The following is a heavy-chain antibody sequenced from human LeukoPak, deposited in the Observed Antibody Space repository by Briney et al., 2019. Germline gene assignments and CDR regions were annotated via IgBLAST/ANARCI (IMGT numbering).Heavy chain of an antibody. V-gene: IGHV1-18*01. D-gene: IGHD2-2*01. CDR2: ISAYNGNT. CDR1: GYTLTSYG. J-gene: IGHJ6*03. Sequence: ASVKVSCKASGYTLTSYGISWVRQGPGQGLEWMGWISAYNGNTNYAQKLQGRVTMTTDTSTSTAYMELRSLRSDDTAVYYCARVGVPAASYYMDVWGKGTTVTVSS. CDR3: ARVGVPAASYYMDV.